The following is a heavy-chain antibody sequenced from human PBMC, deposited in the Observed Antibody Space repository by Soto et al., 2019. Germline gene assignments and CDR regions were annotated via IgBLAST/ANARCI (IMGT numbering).Heavy chain of an antibody. V-gene: IGHV3-23*01. CDR2: ILVGGST. D-gene: IGHD2-8*02. J-gene: IGHJ3*02. CDR1: GFICSSYD. CDR3: AKATATGGGAFEI. Sequence: VGSLRLSCAVSGFICSSYDMSWVRQAPGKGLEWVSTILVGGSTHYEDSVKGRFTISRDTSKNTVYLQMNSLTAGDTAVYYCAKATATGGGAFEICGQGTMVTVSS.